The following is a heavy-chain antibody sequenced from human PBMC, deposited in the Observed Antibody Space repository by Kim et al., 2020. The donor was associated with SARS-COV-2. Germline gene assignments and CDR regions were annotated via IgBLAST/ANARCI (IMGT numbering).Heavy chain of an antibody. D-gene: IGHD2-2*01. Sequence: GDSVRGRFNIHRDNSRNTLNLQMNSLRAEDTAVYYCVKNRGSIIYSGLGVWGQGTTVTVSS. CDR3: VKNRGSIIYSGLGV. V-gene: IGHV3-23*01. J-gene: IGHJ6*02.